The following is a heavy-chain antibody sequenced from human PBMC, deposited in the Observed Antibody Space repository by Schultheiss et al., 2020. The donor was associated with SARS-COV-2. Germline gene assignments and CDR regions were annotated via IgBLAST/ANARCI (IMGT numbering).Heavy chain of an antibody. CDR1: GGTFSSYA. Sequence: ASVKVSCKASGGTFSSYAISWVRQAPEQGLEWMGWISAYNGNTNYAQKLQGRVTMTTDTSTSTAYMELRSLRSDDTAVYYCARGGILRYFDWLPFDYWGQGTLVTVSS. CDR2: ISAYNGNT. D-gene: IGHD3-9*01. CDR3: ARGGILRYFDWLPFDY. V-gene: IGHV1-18*01. J-gene: IGHJ4*02.